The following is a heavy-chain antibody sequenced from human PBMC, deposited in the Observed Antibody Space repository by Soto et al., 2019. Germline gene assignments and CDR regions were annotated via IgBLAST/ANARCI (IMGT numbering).Heavy chain of an antibody. Sequence: PGGSLRLSCAASGFYFSDYNMNWVRQAPGKGLEWVSYISSSGSTKYYADSVKGRFTISRDNAKNSLYLQMNSLGAEDTAVYYCARDQGGGSCYSCYYFAMEVWGQGTTVTVSS. V-gene: IGHV3-48*01. CDR2: ISSSGSTK. CDR1: GFYFSDYN. J-gene: IGHJ6*01. CDR3: ARDQGGGSCYSCYYFAMEV. D-gene: IGHD2-15*01.